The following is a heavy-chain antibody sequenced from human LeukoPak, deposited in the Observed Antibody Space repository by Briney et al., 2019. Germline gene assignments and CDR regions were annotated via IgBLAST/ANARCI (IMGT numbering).Heavy chain of an antibody. V-gene: IGHV3-21*01. Sequence: PGGSLRLSCAASGFTFSSYSMNWVRQAPGKGLEWVSSISSSSSYIYYADSVKGRFTISRDHAKNSLYLQMNSLRAEDTAVYYCARVRRYCSSTSCYTWDYWGQGTLVSVSS. D-gene: IGHD2-2*02. J-gene: IGHJ4*02. CDR3: ARVRRYCSSTSCYTWDY. CDR1: GFTFSSYS. CDR2: ISSSSSYI.